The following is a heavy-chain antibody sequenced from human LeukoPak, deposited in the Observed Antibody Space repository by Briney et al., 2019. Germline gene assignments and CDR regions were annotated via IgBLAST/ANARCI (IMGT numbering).Heavy chain of an antibody. CDR1: GYTFTGYC. Sequence: ASVKVSCKASGYTFTGYCVHWVRQAPGQGLEWMGWINPNSGGTNYAQKFQGRVTMTRDTSISTAYMELSRLRSDDTAVYYCARENYYDSSGYSDYWGQGTLVTVSS. V-gene: IGHV1-2*02. J-gene: IGHJ4*02. D-gene: IGHD3-22*01. CDR2: INPNSGGT. CDR3: ARENYYDSSGYSDY.